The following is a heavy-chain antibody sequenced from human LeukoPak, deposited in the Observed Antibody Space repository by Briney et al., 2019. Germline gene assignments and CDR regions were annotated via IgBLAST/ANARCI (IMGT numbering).Heavy chain of an antibody. CDR2: ITTDSTTI. J-gene: IGHJ5*02. CDR1: GFTFSTYS. Sequence: GGSLRLSCAASGFTFSTYSMNWVRQAPGKGLEWVSYITTDSTTIYYADSVKGRFTISRDNAKNSLYLQMNSLRVEDTAVYYCTRNWNYARWFDPWGQGTLVTVSS. D-gene: IGHD1-7*01. CDR3: TRNWNYARWFDP. V-gene: IGHV3-48*04.